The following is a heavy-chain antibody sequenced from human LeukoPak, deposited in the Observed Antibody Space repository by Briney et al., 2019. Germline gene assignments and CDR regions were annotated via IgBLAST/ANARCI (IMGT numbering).Heavy chain of an antibody. CDR2: ISGSGGST. CDR1: GFTFSSYA. D-gene: IGHD5-24*01. V-gene: IGHV3-23*01. J-gene: IGHJ4*02. Sequence: PGGSLRLSGAASGFTFSSYAMSWVRQAPGKGLEWVSAISGSGGSTYYADSVKGRFTISRDNSKNTLYLQMNSLRAEDTAVYYCAKEEGPRRDGYNGDYWGQGTLVTVSS. CDR3: AKEEGPRRDGYNGDY.